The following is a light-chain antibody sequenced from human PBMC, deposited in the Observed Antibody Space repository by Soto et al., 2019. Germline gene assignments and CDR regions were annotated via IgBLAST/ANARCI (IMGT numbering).Light chain of an antibody. Sequence: EIEMTQSPATLSVSPGARDTLSCRASQSVSSNLAWYQQKPGQAPRLLIYGASTRATGIPARFSGSGSGTEFTLTISSLQPEDFAVYYCHQYNSWPRTFGQGTKVDIK. CDR3: HQYNSWPRT. V-gene: IGKV3-15*01. CDR1: QSVSSN. CDR2: GAS. J-gene: IGKJ1*01.